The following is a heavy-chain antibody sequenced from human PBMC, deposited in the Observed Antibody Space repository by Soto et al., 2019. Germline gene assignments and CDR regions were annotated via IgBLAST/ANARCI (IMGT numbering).Heavy chain of an antibody. Sequence: GASVKVSCKASGYTFTGYYMHWVRQAPGQGLEWMGWINPNSGGTNYAQKFRGRVTMTRDTSISTAYMELSRLRSDDTAVYYCARGYYYDSSGYYYGYYFDYWGQGTLVTVSS. D-gene: IGHD3-22*01. V-gene: IGHV1-2*02. CDR1: GYTFTGYY. J-gene: IGHJ4*02. CDR3: ARGYYYDSSGYYYGYYFDY. CDR2: INPNSGGT.